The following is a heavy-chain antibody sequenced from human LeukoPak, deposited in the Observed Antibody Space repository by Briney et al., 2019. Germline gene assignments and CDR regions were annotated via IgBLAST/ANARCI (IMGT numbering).Heavy chain of an antibody. CDR3: ASMGSSGYYRQGDYYGMDV. CDR2: ISAYNGNT. V-gene: IGHV1-18*01. J-gene: IGHJ6*02. Sequence: GASVTVSCKASGYTFTSYGISWVRQAPGQGLEWMGWISAYNGNTNYAQKLQGRVTMTTDTSTSTAYMELRSLRSDDTAVYYCASMGSSGYYRQGDYYGMDVWGQGTTVTVSS. D-gene: IGHD3-22*01. CDR1: GYTFTSYG.